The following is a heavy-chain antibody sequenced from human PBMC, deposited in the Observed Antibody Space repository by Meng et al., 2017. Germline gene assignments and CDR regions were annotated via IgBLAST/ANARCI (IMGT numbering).Heavy chain of an antibody. CDR2: IYTSGST. V-gene: IGHV4-4*07. Sequence: SQTLSPTCTVYGGSISIDYWSWIRQPAGKGLEWIGRIYTSGSTNYNPSLKGRVTMSVDTSKNQLSLKLRSVTAADTAVYYCARKYSSGWSVGWGAFDIWGQGTMVTVSS. D-gene: IGHD6-19*01. CDR3: ARKYSSGWSVGWGAFDI. CDR1: GGSISIDY. J-gene: IGHJ3*02.